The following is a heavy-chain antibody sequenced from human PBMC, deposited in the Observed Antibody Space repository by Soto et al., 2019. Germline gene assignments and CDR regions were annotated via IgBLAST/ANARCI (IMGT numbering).Heavy chain of an antibody. J-gene: IGHJ6*02. CDR1: GYTFTSYG. CDR2: ISAYNGNT. Sequence: QVQLVQSGAEVKKPGASVKVSCKASGYTFTSYGISWVRQAPGQGLEWMGWISAYNGNTNYAQKLKSIVTMTTDTSTSTAYMELRSLRSDDTAVYYCAREGDYDILTGYYIIHYYYGMDVWGQGTTVTVSS. D-gene: IGHD3-9*01. V-gene: IGHV1-18*01. CDR3: AREGDYDILTGYYIIHYYYGMDV.